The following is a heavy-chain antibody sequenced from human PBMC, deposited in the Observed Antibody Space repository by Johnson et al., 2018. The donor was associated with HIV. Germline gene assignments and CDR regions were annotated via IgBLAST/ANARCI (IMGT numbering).Heavy chain of an antibody. D-gene: IGHD3-10*01. J-gene: IGHJ3*02. Sequence: VQLVESGGGVVRPGGSLRLSCAASGFTFDDYGMSWVRQVPGKGLEWVSGIFGGDRTYYADSVKGRFIISRDSSKNTLYLQMDRLRAEDTAQYYCARDQTYSFGIWGQGTMVTVSS. CDR3: ARDQTYSFGI. V-gene: IGHV3-20*04. CDR1: GFTFDDYG. CDR2: IFGGDRT.